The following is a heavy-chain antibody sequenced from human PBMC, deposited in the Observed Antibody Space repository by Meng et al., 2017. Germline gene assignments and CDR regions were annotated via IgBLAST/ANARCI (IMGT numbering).Heavy chain of an antibody. D-gene: IGHD3-10*01. CDR2: IKQDGSEK. Sequence: EVHLVGSGGGLVQPGGSLGLSFAASGFTFSSYWMSWVRQAPGKGLEWVANIKQDGSEKYYVDSVKGRFTISRDNAKNSLYLQMNSLRAEDTAVYYCAREGVIYWYFDLWGRGTLVTVSS. CDR3: AREGVIYWYFDL. CDR1: GFTFSSYW. J-gene: IGHJ2*01. V-gene: IGHV3-7*01.